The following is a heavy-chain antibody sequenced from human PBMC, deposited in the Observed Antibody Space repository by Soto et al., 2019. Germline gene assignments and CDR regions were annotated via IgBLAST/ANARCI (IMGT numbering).Heavy chain of an antibody. CDR2: ISSSISSI. Sequence: GGSLRLSCTASGFTFTPYNMNWVRQAPGKGLEWVASISSSISSIYYGDSVKGRFTMPRDNDKNSVFLQMNRLRDEDTAVYYCARGLRMRRGVMGSYYSGLDVWGQGTTVTVSS. CDR3: ARGLRMRRGVMGSYYSGLDV. V-gene: IGHV3-48*02. CDR1: GFTFTPYN. J-gene: IGHJ6*02. D-gene: IGHD3-10*01.